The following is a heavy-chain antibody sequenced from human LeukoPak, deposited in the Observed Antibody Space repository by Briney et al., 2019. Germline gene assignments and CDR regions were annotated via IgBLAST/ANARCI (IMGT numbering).Heavy chain of an antibody. Sequence: SLRLSCAASGFTFDDYAMHWVRQAPGKGLEWISAISWNSGSIGYADSVKGRFTISRDNAKNSLYLQMNSLRTEDTALYFCAKRHTYGFGASYLDYWGQGTLVTVSS. J-gene: IGHJ4*02. CDR2: ISWNSGSI. V-gene: IGHV3-9*01. D-gene: IGHD5-18*01. CDR1: GFTFDDYA. CDR3: AKRHTYGFGASYLDY.